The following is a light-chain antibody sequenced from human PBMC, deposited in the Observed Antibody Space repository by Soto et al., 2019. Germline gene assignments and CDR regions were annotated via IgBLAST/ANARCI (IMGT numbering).Light chain of an antibody. V-gene: IGKV3-20*01. CDR2: GAS. CDR1: QSVSSSY. CDR3: QQYGKSPTT. Sequence: EIVLTQSPGTLSLSPGERATLSCRASQSVSSSYLAWYQQKPGQAPRLLIHGASSRATGIPDRFSGSGSGTDFTLTITRLEPEDFAVYYCQQYGKSPTTFGPGTKVDIK. J-gene: IGKJ3*01.